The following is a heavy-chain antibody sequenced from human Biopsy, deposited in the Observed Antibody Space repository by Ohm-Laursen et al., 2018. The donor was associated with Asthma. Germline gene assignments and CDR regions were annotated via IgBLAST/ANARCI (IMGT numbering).Heavy chain of an antibody. CDR2: IWDDDTNK. V-gene: IGHV3-33*08. CDR1: GFTFGDYW. J-gene: IGHJ1*01. Sequence: SLRLSCAASGFTFGDYWMSWVRQVPGQGLEWVAVIWDDDTNKHYADSVKGRFTISRDTSKNTLFLQMNSLRAEDSAVYYCARTFHFWSPYHAEHYQLWGQGTLVTVSS. D-gene: IGHD3-3*02. CDR3: ARTFHFWSPYHAEHYQL.